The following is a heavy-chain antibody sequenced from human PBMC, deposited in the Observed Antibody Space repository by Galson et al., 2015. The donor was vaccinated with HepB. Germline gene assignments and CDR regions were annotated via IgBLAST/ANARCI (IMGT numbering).Heavy chain of an antibody. D-gene: IGHD5-12*01. J-gene: IGHJ4*02. Sequence: SLRLSCAASGFTFSSNWMSWVRQAPGKGLEWVANIKQDGSANYYVDSVKGRFTISRDNAKNSLYLQMNSLRAEDTAVYYCTRYFRTADPEVATSPEYYFDYRGQGTLVTVPS. V-gene: IGHV3-7*03. CDR2: IKQDGSAN. CDR1: GFTFSSNW. CDR3: TRYFRTADPEVATSPEYYFDY.